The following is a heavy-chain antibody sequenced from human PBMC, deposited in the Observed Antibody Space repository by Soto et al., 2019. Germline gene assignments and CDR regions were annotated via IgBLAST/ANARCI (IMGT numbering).Heavy chain of an antibody. CDR1: GFTFSNYA. Sequence: QPGGSLRLSCAASGFTFSNYAMHWVRQAPGKGLEYVSSISSAGRSTFYADSVKGRFTISRDNSKNTLYLQMGSLRPEDMAVYFCARGSSSGWNWYFDLWGRGALVTVSS. D-gene: IGHD6-19*01. CDR2: ISSAGRST. CDR3: ARGSSSGWNWYFDL. V-gene: IGHV3-64*02. J-gene: IGHJ2*01.